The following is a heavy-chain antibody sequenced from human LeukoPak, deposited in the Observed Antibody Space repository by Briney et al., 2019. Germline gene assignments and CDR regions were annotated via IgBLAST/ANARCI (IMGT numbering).Heavy chain of an antibody. V-gene: IGHV1-69*13. Sequence: ASVKVSCKAAGYNFANYGLSWVRQAPGQGLEWMGGIIPIFGTANYAQKFQGRVTITADESTSTAYMELSSLRSEDTAVYYCARTSNGDFWSGTVAFDIWGQGTMVTVSS. CDR2: IIPIFGTA. J-gene: IGHJ3*02. CDR3: ARTSNGDFWSGTVAFDI. D-gene: IGHD3-3*01. CDR1: GYNFANYG.